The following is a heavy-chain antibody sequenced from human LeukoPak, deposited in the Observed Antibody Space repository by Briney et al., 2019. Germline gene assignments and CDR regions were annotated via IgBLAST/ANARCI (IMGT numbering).Heavy chain of an antibody. CDR1: GYTFTSYD. Sequence: ASVKVSCKASGYTFTSYDINWVRQATGQGLEWMGGIIPISGTANYAQKLQDRVTITADASTSTAYMELSSLRSEDTAVYYCATYCSSTSCYIWGYYFDYWGQGTLVTVSS. D-gene: IGHD2-2*01. CDR2: IIPISGTA. CDR3: ATYCSSTSCYIWGYYFDY. J-gene: IGHJ4*02. V-gene: IGHV1-69*13.